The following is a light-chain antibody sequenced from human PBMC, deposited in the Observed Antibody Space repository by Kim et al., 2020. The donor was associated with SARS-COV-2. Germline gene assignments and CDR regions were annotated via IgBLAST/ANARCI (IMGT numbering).Light chain of an antibody. Sequence: RCTFACCGTSANIGSNPVNLYRPVPGMAPQLLIYGNNPRPSGVPGRFSGSKSGSSASLAIGGLQSEDEADYYCATWDGSLNGRGVFGGGTQLTVL. CDR1: SANIGSNP. CDR3: ATWDGSLNGRGV. J-gene: IGLJ3*02. V-gene: IGLV1-44*01. CDR2: GNN.